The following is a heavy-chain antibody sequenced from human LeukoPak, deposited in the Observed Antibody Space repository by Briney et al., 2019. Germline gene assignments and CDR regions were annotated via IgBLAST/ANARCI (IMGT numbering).Heavy chain of an antibody. CDR3: TAALPWFDP. D-gene: IGHD2-21*02. V-gene: IGHV3-15*01. J-gene: IGHJ5*02. CDR2: IKSKIDGGTI. CDR1: GFTFSSYA. Sequence: GGSLRLSCAASGFTFSSYAMSWVRRAPGKGLEWVGRIKSKIDGGTIDYAGPVKGRFTISRDDSRNTVSLQMNSLKIEDTAVYYCTAALPWFDPWGQGTLVTVSS.